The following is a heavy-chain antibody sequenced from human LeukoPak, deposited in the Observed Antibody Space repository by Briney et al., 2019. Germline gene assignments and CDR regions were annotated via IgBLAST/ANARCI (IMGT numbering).Heavy chain of an antibody. CDR3: ARVRGVIFTDYYYYMDV. Sequence: SETLSLTCTVSGGSISSYYWSWIRQPAGKGLEWIGRIYSSGSTNYNPSLKNRLTMSVDTSKNQFSLKLSSVTAADTAVYYCARVRGVIFTDYYYYMDVWGKGTTVTISS. CDR1: GGSISSYY. J-gene: IGHJ6*03. CDR2: IYSSGST. D-gene: IGHD3-10*01. V-gene: IGHV4-4*07.